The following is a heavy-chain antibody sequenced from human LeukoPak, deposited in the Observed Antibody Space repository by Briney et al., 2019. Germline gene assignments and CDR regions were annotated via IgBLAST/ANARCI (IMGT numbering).Heavy chain of an antibody. CDR1: GGSISSYY. V-gene: IGHV4-4*07. CDR2: IYTSGST. D-gene: IGHD3-10*01. CDR3: AREALLWFGELFPYDAFDI. Sequence: SETLSLTCTISGGSISSYYWSWIRQPAGKGLEWIGRIYTSGSTNYNPSLKSRVTMSVDTSKNQFSLKLSSVTAADTAVYYCAREALLWFGELFPYDAFDIWGQGTMVTVSS. J-gene: IGHJ3*02.